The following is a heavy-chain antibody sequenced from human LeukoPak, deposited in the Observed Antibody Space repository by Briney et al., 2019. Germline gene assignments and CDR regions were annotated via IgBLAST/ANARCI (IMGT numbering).Heavy chain of an antibody. CDR2: ISVYTGNT. CDR3: AREPAYCGGDCYSDY. CDR1: GYTFTSYA. Sequence: ASVKLSCKASGYTFTSYAISWVRQAPGQGLEWMGWISVYTGNTNYAQKLQGRVTMTTDTSTSTAYMELRSLRSDDTAVYLCAREPAYCGGDCYSDYWGQGTLVTVSS. D-gene: IGHD2-21*02. V-gene: IGHV1-18*01. J-gene: IGHJ4*02.